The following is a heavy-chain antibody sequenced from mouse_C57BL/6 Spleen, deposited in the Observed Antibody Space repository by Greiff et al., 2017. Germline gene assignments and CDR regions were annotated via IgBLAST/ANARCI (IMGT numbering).Heavy chain of an antibody. CDR1: GYTFTSYW. CDR2: IDPSDSYT. Sequence: VQLQQPGAELVKPGASVKLSCKASGYTFTSYWMQWVKQRPGQGLEWIGEIDPSDSYTNYNQKFKGKATLTVDTSSSTAYMQLSSLTSEDSAVYYCARYLAAMDYWGQGTSVTVSS. CDR3: ARYLAAMDY. J-gene: IGHJ4*01. V-gene: IGHV1-50*01.